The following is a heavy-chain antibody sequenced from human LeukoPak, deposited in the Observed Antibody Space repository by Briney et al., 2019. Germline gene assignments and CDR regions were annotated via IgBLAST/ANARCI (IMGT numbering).Heavy chain of an antibody. CDR1: GGSISSYY. CDR2: IYYSGST. D-gene: IGHD3-3*01. CDR3: ARLLNYDFRYFDY. J-gene: IGHJ4*02. V-gene: IGHV4-39*01. Sequence: SETLSLTCTVSGGSISSYYWGWIRQPPGKGLEWIGSIYYSGSTYYNPSLKSRVTISVDTSKNQFSLKLSSVTAADTAVYYCARLLNYDFRYFDYWGQGTLVTVSS.